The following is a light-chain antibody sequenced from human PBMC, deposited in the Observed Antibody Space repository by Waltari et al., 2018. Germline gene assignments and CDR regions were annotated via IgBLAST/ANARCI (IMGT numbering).Light chain of an antibody. V-gene: IGKV3-20*01. CDR3: QQYGRSPLT. Sequence: EMVLTQSPVTLSLSPGERAILSCRASQSISSSYLTWFQPKPGQAPRLLIYGASTRATGIPDRFSGAGSGTNFTLTISRLEPEDFAVYYCQQYGRSPLTFGGGTKVEIK. CDR2: GAS. CDR1: QSISSSY. J-gene: IGKJ4*01.